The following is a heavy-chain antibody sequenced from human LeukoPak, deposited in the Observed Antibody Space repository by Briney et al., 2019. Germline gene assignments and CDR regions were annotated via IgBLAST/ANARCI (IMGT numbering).Heavy chain of an antibody. CDR1: GFTFSSYA. V-gene: IGHV3-9*01. CDR2: ISGNSGSI. CDR3: AKGGHSGEENYDFLR. D-gene: IGHD3-3*01. Sequence: GGSLRLSCAASGFTFSSYAMSWVRQAPGKGLEWVSGISGNSGSIGYADSVKGRFTISRDNAKNSLYLQMNSLRAEDTALYYCAKGGHSGEENYDFLRWGQGTLVTVSS. J-gene: IGHJ4*02.